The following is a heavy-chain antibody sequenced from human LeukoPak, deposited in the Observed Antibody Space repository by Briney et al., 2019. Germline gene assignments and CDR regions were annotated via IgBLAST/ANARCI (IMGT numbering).Heavy chain of an antibody. Sequence: ASVKVSCKASGGTFSSYAISWVRQAPGQGLEWMGWINPNSGGTNYAQKFQGRVTMTRDTSISTAYMELSRLRSDDTAVYYCARELNYDSSGYYFDYWGQGTLVTVSS. V-gene: IGHV1-2*02. CDR1: GGTFSSYA. D-gene: IGHD3-22*01. J-gene: IGHJ4*02. CDR2: INPNSGGT. CDR3: ARELNYDSSGYYFDY.